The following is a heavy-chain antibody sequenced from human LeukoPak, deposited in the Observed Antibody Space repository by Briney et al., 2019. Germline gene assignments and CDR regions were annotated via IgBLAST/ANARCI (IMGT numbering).Heavy chain of an antibody. CDR2: IYYSGST. D-gene: IGHD2-2*01. Sequence: SETLSLTCTVSGGSISSSSSYWGWIRQPPGKGLEWIGSIYYSGSTYYNPSLKSRVTISVDTSKNQFSLKLSSVTAADTAVYYCAKTNTSAEYFQHWGQGTLVTVSS. V-gene: IGHV4-39*07. J-gene: IGHJ1*01. CDR1: GGSISSSSSY. CDR3: AKTNTSAEYFQH.